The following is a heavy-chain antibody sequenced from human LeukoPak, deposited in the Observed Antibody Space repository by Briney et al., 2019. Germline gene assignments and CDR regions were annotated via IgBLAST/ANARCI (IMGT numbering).Heavy chain of an antibody. D-gene: IGHD3-22*01. CDR2: IKSKTDGETT. Sequence: GGSLRLSCVDSGFTFTNAWMSWVRQAPGKGLEWIGRIKSKTDGETTNYAEPVRGRFTISRDDSKTTLYLQMNSLQTEDTAVYYCATDFYDSTWGQGTLVTVSS. V-gene: IGHV3-15*01. CDR1: GFTFTNAW. CDR3: ATDFYDST. J-gene: IGHJ5*02.